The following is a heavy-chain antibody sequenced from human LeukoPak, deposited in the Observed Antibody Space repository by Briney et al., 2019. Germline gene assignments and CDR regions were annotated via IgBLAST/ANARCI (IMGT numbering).Heavy chain of an antibody. CDR3: ARDGVGEGSGYYFDY. CDR1: GYTFTGYY. V-gene: IGHV1-2*04. Sequence: ASVKVSCKASGYTFTGYYMHWVRQAPGQGLEWMGWINPNSGGTNYAQKFQGWVTMTRDTSISTAYMELSRLRSDDTAVYYCARDGVGEGSGYYFDYWGQGTLVTVSS. CDR2: INPNSGGT. J-gene: IGHJ4*02. D-gene: IGHD2-15*01.